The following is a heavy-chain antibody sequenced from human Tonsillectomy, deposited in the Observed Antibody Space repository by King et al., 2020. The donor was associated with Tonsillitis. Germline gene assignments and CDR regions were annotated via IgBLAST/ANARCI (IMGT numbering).Heavy chain of an antibody. CDR2: IRQDGNSK. J-gene: IGHJ3*01. CDR1: GFTISNYW. V-gene: IGHV3-7*01. CDR3: ARIKLAAPPQAVFAV. D-gene: IGHD2-15*01. Sequence: DVQLVESGGGLVQPGGSLRLSCAASGFTISNYWMSWVRQAPGKGLEWVANIRQDGNSKYYVDSVKGRVTISRDNAKNSLFLQTNSLTVEYTAVYFCARIKLAAPPQAVFAVWGLGTLVTVSS.